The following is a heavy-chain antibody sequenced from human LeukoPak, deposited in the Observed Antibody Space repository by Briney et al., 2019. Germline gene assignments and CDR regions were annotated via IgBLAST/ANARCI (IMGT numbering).Heavy chain of an antibody. J-gene: IGHJ4*02. CDR2: IYPGDSDV. V-gene: IGHV5-51*01. CDR1: GYSFSNYW. D-gene: IGHD6-13*01. CDR3: ARQGYNSTWDRYLAY. Sequence: GESLKISCKGSGYSFSNYWIGWVRQMPGKGLEWMGIIYPGDSDVRYSPSFQGQGTISADKSISTAYLQWSSLQASDTAMYYCARQGYNSTWDRYLAYWGQGTQVTVSS.